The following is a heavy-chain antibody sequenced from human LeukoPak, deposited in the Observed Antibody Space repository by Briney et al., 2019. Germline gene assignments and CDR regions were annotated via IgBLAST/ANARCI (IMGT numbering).Heavy chain of an antibody. CDR2: IYPGDSDT. CDR3: ARCTSPSSKFQSGYYYMDV. Sequence: GESLKISCKASGYSFTDYWIGWVRQMPGKGLEWMGIIYPGDSDTRYSLSFQGQVTISADKSISTAYLQWSSLKASDTAMYYCARCTSPSSKFQSGYYYMDVWGRGTTVTVSS. D-gene: IGHD6-6*01. V-gene: IGHV5-51*01. CDR1: GYSFTDYW. J-gene: IGHJ6*03.